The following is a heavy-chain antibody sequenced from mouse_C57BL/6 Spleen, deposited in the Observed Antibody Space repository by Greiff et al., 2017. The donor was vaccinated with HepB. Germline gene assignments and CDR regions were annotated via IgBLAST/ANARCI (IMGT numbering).Heavy chain of an antibody. V-gene: IGHV5-12*01. J-gene: IGHJ2*01. CDR2: ISNGGGST. Sequence: EVQLVESGGGLVQPGGSLKLSCAASGFTFSDYYMYWVRQTPEKRLEWVAYISNGGGSTYYPDTVKGRFTISRDNAKNTLYLQMSRLKSEDTAMYDCARQRELFLCDYWGQGTTLTVSS. D-gene: IGHD6-5*01. CDR3: ARQRELFLCDY. CDR1: GFTFSDYY.